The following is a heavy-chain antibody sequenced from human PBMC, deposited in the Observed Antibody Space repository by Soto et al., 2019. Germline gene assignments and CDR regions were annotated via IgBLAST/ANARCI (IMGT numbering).Heavy chain of an antibody. CDR1: GFTFSSYA. CDR3: AKRPTTYYFDY. D-gene: IGHD1-7*01. CDR2: ISSSGGST. J-gene: IGHJ4*02. Sequence: EVQLLESGGGLVQPGGSLRVSCAASGFTFSSYAMSWVRQAPGKGLEWVSAISSSGGSTNCADSVKGRFTISRDNSKNTLYLQMNSLRGEDTAVYYCAKRPTTYYFDYWGQGTLVTVSS. V-gene: IGHV3-23*01.